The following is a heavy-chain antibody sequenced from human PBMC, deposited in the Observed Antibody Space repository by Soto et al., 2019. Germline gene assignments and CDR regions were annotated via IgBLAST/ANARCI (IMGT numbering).Heavy chain of an antibody. CDR3: AKDQHRWETTLPAYDAFDI. CDR1: GFPFSSYW. V-gene: IGHV3-23*01. D-gene: IGHD1-26*01. J-gene: IGHJ3*02. Sequence: PGGSQSLSCAASGFPFSSYWMNWVRQAPGKGWVSVSGISGGSTYYADSVKGRFTISRDNSKNTLYLQMNSLRAEDTAVYYCAKDQHRWETTLPAYDAFDIRGQGTMVTVSS. CDR2: ISGGST.